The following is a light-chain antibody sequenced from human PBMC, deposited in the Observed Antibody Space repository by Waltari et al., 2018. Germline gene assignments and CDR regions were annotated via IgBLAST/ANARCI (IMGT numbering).Light chain of an antibody. CDR3: CSYTLTKTWL. Sequence: QSALTQPASVSGSPGQPITISCTGTSSDVGVYSLVSWYRQHPGEAPRFIIFEDTKRPSGVSNRFSGSKSGNTASLTISGLQAEDEADYYCCSYTLTKTWLFGGGTKLTVL. CDR1: SSDVGVYSL. V-gene: IGLV2-23*01. CDR2: EDT. J-gene: IGLJ3*02.